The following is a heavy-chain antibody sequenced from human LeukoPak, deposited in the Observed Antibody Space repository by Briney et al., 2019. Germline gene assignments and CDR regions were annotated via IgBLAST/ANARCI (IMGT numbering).Heavy chain of an antibody. V-gene: IGHV4-39*07. CDR1: GGSISSSSYY. J-gene: IGHJ5*02. Sequence: SETLSLTCTVSGGSISSSSYYWGWIRQPPGKGLGWIGSIYYSGSTYYNPSLKSRVTISVDTSKNQFSLKLSSVTAADTAVYYCARDRIVGATSRWFDPWGQGTLVTVSS. CDR2: IYYSGST. CDR3: ARDRIVGATSRWFDP. D-gene: IGHD1-26*01.